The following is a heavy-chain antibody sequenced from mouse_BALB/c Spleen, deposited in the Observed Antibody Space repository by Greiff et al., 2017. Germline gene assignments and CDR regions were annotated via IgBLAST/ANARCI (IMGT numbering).Heavy chain of an antibody. CDR2: ISDGGSYT. CDR1: GFTFSDYY. D-gene: IGHD2-14*01. Sequence: EVMLVESGGGLVKPGGSLKLSCAASGFTFSDYYMYWVRQTPEKRLEWVATISDGGSYTYYPDSVKGRFTISRDNAKNNLYLQMSSLKSEDTAMYYCAREYDDSWFAYWGQGTLVTVSA. V-gene: IGHV5-4*02. J-gene: IGHJ3*01. CDR3: AREYDDSWFAY.